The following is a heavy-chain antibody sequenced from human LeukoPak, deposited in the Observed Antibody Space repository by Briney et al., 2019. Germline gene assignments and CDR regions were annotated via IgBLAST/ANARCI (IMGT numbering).Heavy chain of an antibody. CDR1: GGSISSYY. V-gene: IGHV4-4*07. CDR2: IYTSGSTT. Sequence: PSETLSLTCTVSGGSISSYYWSWIRQPAGKGLKWIGRIYTSGSTTNYNPSLKSRVTMSVDTSKNQFSLKLSSVTAADTAVYYCAREGGSGRALDYWGQGTLVTVSS. D-gene: IGHD3-10*01. J-gene: IGHJ4*02. CDR3: AREGGSGRALDY.